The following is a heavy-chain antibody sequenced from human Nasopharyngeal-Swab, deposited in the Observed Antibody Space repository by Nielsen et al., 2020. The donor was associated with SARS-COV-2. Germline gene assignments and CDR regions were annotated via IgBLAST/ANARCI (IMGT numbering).Heavy chain of an antibody. Sequence: SETLSLTCAVYGGSFSSYYWSWIRQPPGKGLEWIGYIYYSGSTNYKPSLKSRVTISVDTSKNQFSLKLNSVTAADTAVYYCASIVGAVGTIAMDVWGQGTTVTVSS. V-gene: IGHV4-59*01. J-gene: IGHJ6*02. CDR3: ASIVGAVGTIAMDV. D-gene: IGHD6-13*01. CDR1: GGSFSSYY. CDR2: IYYSGST.